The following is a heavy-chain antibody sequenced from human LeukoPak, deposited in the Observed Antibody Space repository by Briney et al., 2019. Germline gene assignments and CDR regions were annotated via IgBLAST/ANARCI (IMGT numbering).Heavy chain of an antibody. J-gene: IGHJ5*02. CDR2: INHSGST. CDR3: GARFRPQVGIKYSSTCFDP. D-gene: IGHD6-13*01. Sequence: SETLSLTCTVYGGSFSGDYWSWIRQPPGKGLEWIGEINHSGSTNYNPSLKSRVTISVDTSKNQFSLKLGPVTTADTGVDYCGARFRPQVGIKYSSTCFDPCGQGTLVTVSS. V-gene: IGHV4-34*01. CDR1: GGSFSGDY.